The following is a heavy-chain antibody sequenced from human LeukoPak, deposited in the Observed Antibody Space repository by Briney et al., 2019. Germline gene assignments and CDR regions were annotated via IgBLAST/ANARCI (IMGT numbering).Heavy chain of an antibody. CDR3: ARENDQTNGGIAAAGTSPDAFDI. V-gene: IGHV3-30*04. D-gene: IGHD6-13*01. J-gene: IGHJ3*02. CDR1: GFTFSSYA. Sequence: SGGSLRLSCAASGFTFSSYAMHGVRQAPGKGLEWVAVISYDGSNKYYADSVKGRFTISRDNSKNTLYLQMNSLRAEDTAVYYCARENDQTNGGIAAAGTSPDAFDIWGQGTMVTVSS. CDR2: ISYDGSNK.